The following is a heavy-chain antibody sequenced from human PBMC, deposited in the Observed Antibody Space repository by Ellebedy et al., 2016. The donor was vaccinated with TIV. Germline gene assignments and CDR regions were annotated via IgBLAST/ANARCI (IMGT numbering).Heavy chain of an antibody. Sequence: SVKVSXKASGGTFSSYAISWVRQAPGQGLEWMGGIIPIFGTANYAQKFQGRVTITADESTSTAYMELSSLRSEDTAVYYCARDRYDFWSGYYWGQGTLVTVSS. J-gene: IGHJ4*02. V-gene: IGHV1-69*13. CDR1: GGTFSSYA. CDR3: ARDRYDFWSGYY. D-gene: IGHD3-3*01. CDR2: IIPIFGTA.